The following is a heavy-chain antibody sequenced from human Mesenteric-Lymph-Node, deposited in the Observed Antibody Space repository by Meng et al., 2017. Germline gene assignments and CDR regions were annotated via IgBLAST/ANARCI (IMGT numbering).Heavy chain of an antibody. CDR2: VSPTSGSL. J-gene: IGHJ5*02. D-gene: IGHD6-25*01. Sequence: VRLVESGGGLVKAGGSLRLPCAASGFTFSDYYMTWIRQPPGQGLEWLASVSPTSGSLYFADSVKGRFSISRDNAKNSVSLQMTRLRVEDTAVYYCARDHGSLNWFDPWGQGTLVTVSS. CDR3: ARDHGSLNWFDP. CDR1: GFTFSDYY. V-gene: IGHV3-11*04.